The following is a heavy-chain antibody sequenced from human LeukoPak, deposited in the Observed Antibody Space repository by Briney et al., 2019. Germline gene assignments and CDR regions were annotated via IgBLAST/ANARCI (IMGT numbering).Heavy chain of an antibody. V-gene: IGHV3-21*01. Sequence: GGSLRLSCAASGFTFSSYSMNWVRQAPGKGLEWVSSISSSSSYIYYADSVKGRFTISRDNAKNSLYLQMNSLRAEDTAVYYCASYCSGGSCSDYWGQGPLVTVSS. CDR2: ISSSSSYI. J-gene: IGHJ4*02. CDR1: GFTFSSYS. CDR3: ASYCSGGSCSDY. D-gene: IGHD2-15*01.